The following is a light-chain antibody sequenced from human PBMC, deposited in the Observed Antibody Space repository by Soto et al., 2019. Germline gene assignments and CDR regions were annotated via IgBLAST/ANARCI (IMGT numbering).Light chain of an antibody. CDR2: AAS. CDR3: QQTYSTPYT. V-gene: IGKV1-39*01. J-gene: IGKJ2*01. CDR1: QSISSY. Sequence: DIQMTQYQSSLSASVGDRVTITCRARQSISSYVNWYQQKPGKAPKLLIYAASSLQSGVPSRFSGSGSGTDFTRTISSLQPEDFAAYYCQQTYSTPYTFGQGTKLEIK.